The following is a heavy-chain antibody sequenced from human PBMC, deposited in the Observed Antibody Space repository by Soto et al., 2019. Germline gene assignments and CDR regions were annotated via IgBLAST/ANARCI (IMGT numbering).Heavy chain of an antibody. J-gene: IGHJ6*03. CDR3: TTSTPLRDYDFWSSYYQSVGYDDYYYMAV. V-gene: IGHV3-15*01. CDR1: GFTFSNAW. Sequence: EVQLVESGGGLVKPGGSLRLSCAASGFTFSNAWLSWVRQAPGKGLEWVGRIKSKTDGGTTDYAAPVKGRFTISRDDSKITLYLQMNSLKPDHTAVYYRTTSTPLRDYDFWSSYYQSVGYDDYYYMAVWGKGTTVAVSS. D-gene: IGHD3-3*01. CDR2: IKSKTDGGTT.